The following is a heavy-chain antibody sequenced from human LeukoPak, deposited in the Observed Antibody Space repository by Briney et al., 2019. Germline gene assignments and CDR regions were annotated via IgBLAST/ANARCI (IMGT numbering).Heavy chain of an antibody. CDR2: IKLDGSEK. CDR3: ARDRYGGPDNYYYYYGMDV. D-gene: IGHD1-26*01. J-gene: IGHJ6*02. CDR1: GFTFSSYW. V-gene: IGHV3-7*01. Sequence: GGSLRLSCAASGFTFSSYWMSWVRQAPGKGLEWVANIKLDGSEKYYVDSVKGRFTISRDNAKNSLYLQMNSLRAEDTAVYYCARDRYGGPDNYYYYYGMDVWGQGTTVTVSS.